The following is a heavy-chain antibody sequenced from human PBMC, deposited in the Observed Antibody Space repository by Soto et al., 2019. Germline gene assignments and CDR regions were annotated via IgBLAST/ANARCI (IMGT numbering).Heavy chain of an antibody. CDR1: GYSFTRYG. D-gene: IGHD3-16*01. CDR3: ARMGDVPYYYYGLDV. Sequence: QVQLVQSGAEVKKPGASVKVSCKASGYSFTRYGISWVRQAPGQGLEWMGWISGYNANTNYPENLQGRVTMTTGTSTSTAYMEVRNLISDDTAVYYCARMGDVPYYYYGLDVWGQGTTVTGSS. V-gene: IGHV1-18*01. CDR2: ISGYNANT. J-gene: IGHJ6*02.